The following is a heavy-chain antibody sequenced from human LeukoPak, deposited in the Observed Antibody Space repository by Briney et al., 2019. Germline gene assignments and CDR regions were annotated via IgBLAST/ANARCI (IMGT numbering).Heavy chain of an antibody. CDR1: GFTFGAYS. J-gene: IGHJ4*02. V-gene: IGHV3-9*01. D-gene: IGHD7-27*01. CDR2: ISWNSGTI. CDR3: AKGNWGSPFDS. Sequence: SGGALRLSCAASGFTFGAYSMHWVRQVPGKDLEWVSGISWNSGTIDYVDSVRGRFTISRDNAKSSLYLQMNSPRADDTALYYCAKGNWGSPFDSWGQGTLVTVSS.